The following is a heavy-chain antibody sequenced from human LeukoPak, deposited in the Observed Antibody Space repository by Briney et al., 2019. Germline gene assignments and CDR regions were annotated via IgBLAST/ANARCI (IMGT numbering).Heavy chain of an antibody. CDR2: ITSSSSYI. D-gene: IGHD3-10*01. CDR1: GFIFSSYS. Sequence: GGSLRLSCAGSGFIFSSYSMNWVRQAPGKGLEWVSSITSSSSYIYYADSVKGRFTISRDNAKNSLYLQMNSLRAEDTALYYCAKDISPHYYGSGVDYWGQGTLVTVSS. CDR3: AKDISPHYYGSGVDY. J-gene: IGHJ4*02. V-gene: IGHV3-21*04.